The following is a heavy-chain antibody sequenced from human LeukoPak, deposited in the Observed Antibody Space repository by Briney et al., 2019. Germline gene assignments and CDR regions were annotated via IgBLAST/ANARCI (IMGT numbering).Heavy chain of an antibody. CDR1: GFTFSSYA. CDR2: IRYDGSNK. V-gene: IGHV3-30*02. J-gene: IGHJ4*02. CDR3: ANVYGSGSYYTFDY. Sequence: GGSLRLSCAAPGFTFSSYAMSWVRQAPGKGLEWVAFIRYDGSNKYYADSVKGRFTISRDNSKSTLSLQMNSLRTEDTAVYYCANVYGSGSYYTFDYWGQGTLVTVSA. D-gene: IGHD3-10*01.